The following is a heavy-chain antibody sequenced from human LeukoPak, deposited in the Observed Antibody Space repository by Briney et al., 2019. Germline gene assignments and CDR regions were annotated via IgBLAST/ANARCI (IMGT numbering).Heavy chain of an antibody. Sequence: PGGSLRLSCAASGFTFSSFEMNWVRQAPGKGLEWVSYISSSGRTIYYADSVKGRFTISRDNAKNTLYLQLNSLRAEDTAVYYCARGDRDLYCSSTSCYPVLGGQGTLVTVSS. CDR3: ARGDRDLYCSSTSCYPVL. CDR2: ISSSGRTI. D-gene: IGHD2-2*01. J-gene: IGHJ4*02. V-gene: IGHV3-48*03. CDR1: GFTFSSFE.